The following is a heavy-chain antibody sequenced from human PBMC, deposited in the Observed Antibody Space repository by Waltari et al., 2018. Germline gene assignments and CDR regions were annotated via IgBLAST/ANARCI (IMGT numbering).Heavy chain of an antibody. CDR1: GFNFNHHG. D-gene: IGHD3-22*01. Sequence: QAQLVESGGGVVQPGGSLRISCAASGFNFNHHGMHGVRQAPGKGPEWVAFIEYDGYNKHYADSVKGRFTISRDNSKNTLYLQLSGLSREDTAVYSCAKGPDSSHYFSNWLDPWGQGTLVTVSS. V-gene: IGHV3-30*02. CDR3: AKGPDSSHYFSNWLDP. CDR2: IEYDGYNK. J-gene: IGHJ5*02.